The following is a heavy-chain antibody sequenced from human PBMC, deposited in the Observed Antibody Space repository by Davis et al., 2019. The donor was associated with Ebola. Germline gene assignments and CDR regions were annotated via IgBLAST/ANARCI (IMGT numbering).Heavy chain of an antibody. V-gene: IGHV3-49*04. CDR2: IRRKAYTGTA. CDR3: ARSSSTTPQWPSDY. Sequence: GESLKISCTASGFTFGDYAMSWVRQAPGKGLEWVGFIRRKAYTGTAEYAASVKGRFFISRDDSKSIAYLQMNSLETEDTAVYYCARSSSTTPQWPSDYCGQGTLVTVSS. CDR1: GFTFGDYA. D-gene: IGHD2-2*01. J-gene: IGHJ4*02.